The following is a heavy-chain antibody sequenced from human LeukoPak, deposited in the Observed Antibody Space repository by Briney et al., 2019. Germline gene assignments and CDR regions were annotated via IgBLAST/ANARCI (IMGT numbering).Heavy chain of an antibody. CDR2: INPSGGST. CDR3: ARGGRITMIVVVPTSFDY. Sequence: ASVKVSCKASGYTFTSYYTHWVRQAPGQGLEWMGIINPSGGSTSYAQKFQGRVTMTRDTSTSTVYMELSSLRSEDTAVYYCARGGRITMIVVVPTSFDYWGQGTLVTVSS. CDR1: GYTFTSYY. J-gene: IGHJ4*02. D-gene: IGHD3-22*01. V-gene: IGHV1-46*01.